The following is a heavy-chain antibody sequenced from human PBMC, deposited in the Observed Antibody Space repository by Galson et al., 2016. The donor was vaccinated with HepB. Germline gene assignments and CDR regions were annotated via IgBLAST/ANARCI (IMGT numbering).Heavy chain of an antibody. CDR3: ARGLISQTHYYGSTNYDYYYYYGMDV. CDR1: GESFSGFY. V-gene: IGHV4-34*01. Sequence: SETLSLTCAVYGESFSGFYWSWIRQAPGERLEWIGEVGHSGSATYSPSLKSRVTISRDTSKNQFSLKMSSVTAADTAVYYCARGLISQTHYYGSTNYDYYYYYGMDVWSQGTPVTVSS. D-gene: IGHD3-10*01. J-gene: IGHJ6*02. CDR2: VGHSGSA.